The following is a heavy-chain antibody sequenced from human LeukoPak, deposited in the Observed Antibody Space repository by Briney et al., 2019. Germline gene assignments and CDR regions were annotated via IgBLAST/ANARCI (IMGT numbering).Heavy chain of an antibody. CDR3: AKEYQPNWFDP. D-gene: IGHD2-2*01. Sequence: GGSLRLSCAASGFTFSSYSMNWVRQAPGKGLEWVSSISSSSSYIYYADSVKGRFTISRDNAKNSLYLQMNSLRAEDTAVYYCAKEYQPNWFDPWGQGTLVTVSS. V-gene: IGHV3-21*01. J-gene: IGHJ5*02. CDR2: ISSSSSYI. CDR1: GFTFSSYS.